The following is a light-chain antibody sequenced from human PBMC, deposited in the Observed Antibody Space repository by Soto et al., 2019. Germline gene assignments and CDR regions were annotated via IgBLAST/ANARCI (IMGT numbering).Light chain of an antibody. Sequence: DIQINHSPSTLSGYIGERVTITCRASQTISSWLAWYQQKPGKAPKLLIYKASTLKSGVPSRFSGSGSGTEFTLTIISLQPDDFATYYCQQYNIFSEAFGHGSMVDI. CDR3: QQYNIFSEA. V-gene: IGKV1-5*03. J-gene: IGKJ1*01. CDR2: KAS. CDR1: QTISSW.